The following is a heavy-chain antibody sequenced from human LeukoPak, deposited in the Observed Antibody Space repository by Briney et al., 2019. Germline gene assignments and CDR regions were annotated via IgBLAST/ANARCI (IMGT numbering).Heavy chain of an antibody. J-gene: IGHJ3*02. D-gene: IGHD6-6*01. CDR2: IYSGGST. V-gene: IGHV3-53*01. CDR3: ARDIAANGDAFDI. CDR1: GFTVSSNY. Sequence: GGSLRLSCAASGFTVSSNYMSWVRQAPGKGLEWVSVIYSGGSTYYADSVKGRFTISRDNAKNSLHLQMNSLRAEDTAVYYCARDIAANGDAFDIWGQGTMVTVSS.